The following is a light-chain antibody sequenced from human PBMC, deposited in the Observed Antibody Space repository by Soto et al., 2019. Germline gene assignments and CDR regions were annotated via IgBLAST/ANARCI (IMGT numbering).Light chain of an antibody. J-gene: IGKJ4*01. Sequence: EIVLTQSPGTLSLPPGERATLSCRASQSVSRSYLAWYQQKPGQAPRLLIYGASSRATGIPDRFSGSGSGTDFTLTISRLEPEDFAVYYCQQYDSSPLTFGGGTKVEIK. V-gene: IGKV3-20*01. CDR1: QSVSRSY. CDR2: GAS. CDR3: QQYDSSPLT.